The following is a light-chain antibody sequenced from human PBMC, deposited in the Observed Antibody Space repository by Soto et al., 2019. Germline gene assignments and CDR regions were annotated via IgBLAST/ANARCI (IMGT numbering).Light chain of an antibody. V-gene: IGLV9-49*01. CDR1: SGYSIYH. CDR2: VGAGGIVG. CDR3: GADHGSGTNFVVV. J-gene: IGLJ2*01. Sequence: QSVLTQTPSASASLGASVTLTCNLSSGYSIYHVDWYQQRPGKGPRFVMRVGAGGIVGSKGDGIPDRFSVVGSGLNRYLTIKNIQGEDESDYHCGADHGSGTNFVVVFGGGTKLTVL.